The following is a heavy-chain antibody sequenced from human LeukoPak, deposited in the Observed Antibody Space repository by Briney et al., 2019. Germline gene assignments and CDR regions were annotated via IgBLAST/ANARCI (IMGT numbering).Heavy chain of an antibody. D-gene: IGHD2-21*02. V-gene: IGHV4-59*01. Sequence: SETLSLTCTVSGGSISSYYWSWIRQPPGKGLEWIGYIYYSGSTNYNPSLKSRVTISVDTSKNQFSLKLSSVTAADTAVYYCARALVATATAFDIWGQGTMVTVSS. J-gene: IGHJ3*02. CDR1: GGSISSYY. CDR2: IYYSGST. CDR3: ARALVATATAFDI.